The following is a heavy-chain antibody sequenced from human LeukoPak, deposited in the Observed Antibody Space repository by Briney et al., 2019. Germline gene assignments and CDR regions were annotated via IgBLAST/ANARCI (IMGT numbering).Heavy chain of an antibody. CDR2: IYPGDSET. V-gene: IGHV5-51*01. CDR1: GYSFSNYW. CDR3: ARHTRYSSPSRVFEY. Sequence: GGSLKISCKGSGYSFSNYWIGWVRQMPGKGLDWMGIIYPGDSETRYSPSFQGQVTISADKSISTAYLQWSSLEASDTAMYYCARHTRYSSPSRVFEYWGQGTLVTVSS. J-gene: IGHJ4*02. D-gene: IGHD6-6*01.